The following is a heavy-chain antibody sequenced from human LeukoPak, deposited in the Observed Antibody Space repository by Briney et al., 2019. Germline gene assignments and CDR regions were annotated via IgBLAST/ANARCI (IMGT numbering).Heavy chain of an antibody. J-gene: IGHJ4*02. CDR3: ARERGRYSGSYYMY. V-gene: IGHV1-46*01. CDR2: MNPSGGST. Sequence: ASVKVSCKASGYTFTSYYMHWVRQAPRQGLEWMGIMNPSGGSTSYAQKFQGRVTMTRHMSTSTVYMELSSLRSEDTAVYYCARERGRYSGSYYMYWGQGTLVTVSS. D-gene: IGHD1-26*01. CDR1: GYTFTSYY.